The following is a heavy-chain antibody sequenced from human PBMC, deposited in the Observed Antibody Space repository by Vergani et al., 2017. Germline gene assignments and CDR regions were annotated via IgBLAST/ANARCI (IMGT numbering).Heavy chain of an antibody. V-gene: IGHV3-23*01. CDR3: AKAKMRCSGGSCYFPNWFDP. CDR1: GFTFSSYA. Sequence: EVQLLESGGGLVQPGGSLRLSCAASGFTFSSYAMSWVRQAPGKGLEWVSAISGSGGSTYYADSVKGRFTISRDNSKNTLYLQMNSLRAEDTAVYYCAKAKMRCSGGSCYFPNWFDPWGQGTLVTVSS. CDR2: ISGSGGST. J-gene: IGHJ5*02. D-gene: IGHD2-15*01.